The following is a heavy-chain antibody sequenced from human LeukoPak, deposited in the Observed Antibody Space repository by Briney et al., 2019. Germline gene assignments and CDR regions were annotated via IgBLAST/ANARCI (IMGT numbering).Heavy chain of an antibody. CDR1: GYTFTGYY. Sequence: ASVKVSCKASGYTFTGYYFHWVGQAPGQGLEWMGWINPNSGGTKYAQKFQGRVNVTRDTSISTVYMELSSLTSDDTAVYYCARERIGVVTLSDGIEIWGQGTMVSVSS. CDR2: INPNSGGT. V-gene: IGHV1-2*02. J-gene: IGHJ3*02. D-gene: IGHD2-21*02. CDR3: ARERIGVVTLSDGIEI.